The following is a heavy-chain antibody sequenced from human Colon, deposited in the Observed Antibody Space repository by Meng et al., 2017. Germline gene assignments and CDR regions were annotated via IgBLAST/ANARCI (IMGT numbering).Heavy chain of an antibody. Sequence: GGSLRLSCKGFGFSFNTYWIAWVRQVPGEALEWMGLIFPGESGIIKYSPSFQGQVTISVDRSINTAFLQWSSLKASDTGIYYCARNGYSSGWSGHDYWGQGTLVTVSS. D-gene: IGHD6-19*01. J-gene: IGHJ4*02. CDR2: IFPGESGI. CDR1: GFSFNTYW. CDR3: ARNGYSSGWSGHDY. V-gene: IGHV5-51*01.